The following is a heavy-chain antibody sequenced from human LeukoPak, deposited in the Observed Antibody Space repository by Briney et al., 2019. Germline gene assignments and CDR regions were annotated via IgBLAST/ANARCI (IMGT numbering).Heavy chain of an antibody. Sequence: QTGGSLRLSCAASGFTFSSYAMSWVRQAPGKGLEWVSAISGSGGSTYYADSVKGRFTISRDNSKNTLYLQMNSLRAEDTAVYYCAKADCSGGGCYPHDAFDIWGQGTMVTVSS. CDR2: ISGSGGST. J-gene: IGHJ3*02. D-gene: IGHD2-15*01. V-gene: IGHV3-23*01. CDR1: GFTFSSYA. CDR3: AKADCSGGGCYPHDAFDI.